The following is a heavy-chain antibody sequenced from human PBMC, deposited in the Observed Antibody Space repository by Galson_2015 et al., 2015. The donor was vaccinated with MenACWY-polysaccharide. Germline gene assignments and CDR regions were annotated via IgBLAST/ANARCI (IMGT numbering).Heavy chain of an antibody. D-gene: IGHD2-15*01. CDR1: GFTFDDYA. V-gene: IGHV3-9*01. J-gene: IGHJ4*02. Sequence: SLRLSCAASGFTFDDYAMHWVRQAPGKGLEWVSGISWNSDIICYADSVKGRFIISRDSAKNSLYLQMNSLRPEDTALYYCAKGYSYSKSPVDHWGQGTLATVSS. CDR2: ISWNSDII. CDR3: AKGYSYSKSPVDH.